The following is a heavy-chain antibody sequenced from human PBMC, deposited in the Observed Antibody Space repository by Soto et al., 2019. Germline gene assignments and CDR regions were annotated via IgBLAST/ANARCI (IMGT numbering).Heavy chain of an antibody. Sequence: SETLSLTCTVSGDSITSNSYFWAWIRPPPGKGLEWIGSIYYSGSTYYNPSLKSRVTISVDTSKNQFSLKLSSVTAADTAVYYCAREDDSSGYNFDYWGQGTLVTVSS. CDR1: GDSITSNSYF. CDR2: IYYSGST. D-gene: IGHD3-22*01. J-gene: IGHJ4*02. CDR3: AREDDSSGYNFDY. V-gene: IGHV4-39*02.